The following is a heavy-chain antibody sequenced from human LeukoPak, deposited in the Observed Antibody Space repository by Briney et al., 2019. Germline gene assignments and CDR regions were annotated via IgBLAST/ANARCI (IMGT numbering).Heavy chain of an antibody. D-gene: IGHD1-7*01. CDR3: AKSSAGITWFDP. CDR1: GFSYSSSG. CDR2: TRFDDSYK. Sequence: GGSLRLSCAASGFSYSSSGMHWVRQAPGKGPEWVAFTRFDDSYKAYGNSVKGRFTISRDNSKNTLYLQMDSLRSDDTAVYYCAKSSAGITWFDPWGQGTLVIVSS. J-gene: IGHJ5*02. V-gene: IGHV3-30*02.